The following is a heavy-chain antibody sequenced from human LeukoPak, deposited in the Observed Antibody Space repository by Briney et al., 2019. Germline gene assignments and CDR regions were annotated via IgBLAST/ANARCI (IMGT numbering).Heavy chain of an antibody. V-gene: IGHV1-2*02. J-gene: IGHJ4*02. CDR1: GYTFTGYY. CDR2: INPNSGGT. Sequence: ASVKVSCKASGYTFTGYYMHWVRPAPGQGLEWMGGINPNSGGTNYAQKFQGRVTMTRDTSISTAYMELSRLRSDDTAVYYCARKSDSYYDILTGYSIFDYWGQGTLVTVSS. D-gene: IGHD3-9*01. CDR3: ARKSDSYYDILTGYSIFDY.